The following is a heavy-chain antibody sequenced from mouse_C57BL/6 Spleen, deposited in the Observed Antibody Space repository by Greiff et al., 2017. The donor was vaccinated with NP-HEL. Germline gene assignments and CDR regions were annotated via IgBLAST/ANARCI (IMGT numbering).Heavy chain of an antibody. J-gene: IGHJ3*01. CDR1: GFTFSSYA. V-gene: IGHV5-9-1*02. Sequence: DVQLVESGEGLVKPGGSLKLSCAASGFTFSSYAMSWVRQTPEKRLEWVAYISSGGDYIYYADTVKGRFTISRDNARNTLYLQMSSLKSEDTAMYYCTREGDYAAWFAYWGQGTLVTVSA. D-gene: IGHD2-4*01. CDR3: TREGDYAAWFAY. CDR2: ISSGGDYI.